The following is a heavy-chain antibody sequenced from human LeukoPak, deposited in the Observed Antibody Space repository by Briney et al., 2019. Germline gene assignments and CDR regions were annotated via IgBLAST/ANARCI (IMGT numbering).Heavy chain of an antibody. D-gene: IGHD5-18*01. CDR1: GGTFSSYA. CDR2: IIPILGIA. CDR3: ARGMKRGYSYGLVYYFDY. J-gene: IGHJ4*02. V-gene: IGHV1-69*04. Sequence: ASVKVSCKASGGTFSSYAISWVRQAPGQGLEWMGRIIPILGIANYAQKFQGRVTITADKSTSTAYMELSSLRSEDTAVYYCARGMKRGYSYGLVYYFDYWGQGTLVTVSS.